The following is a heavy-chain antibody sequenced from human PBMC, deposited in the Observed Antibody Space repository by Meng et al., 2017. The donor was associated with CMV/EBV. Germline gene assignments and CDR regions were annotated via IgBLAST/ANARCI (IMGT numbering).Heavy chain of an antibody. Sequence: GESLKISCAASGFTFSNYAMSWVRQAPGKGLEWVSGISRSGGTTHHADSVKDRFTISRDNSINTLYLQMSSLRPDDTAVFYCAKALCSTTTCTFDYWGQGILVTVSS. CDR1: GFTFSNYA. V-gene: IGHV3-23*01. CDR3: AKALCSTTTCTFDY. D-gene: IGHD2-2*01. J-gene: IGHJ4*02. CDR2: ISRSGGTT.